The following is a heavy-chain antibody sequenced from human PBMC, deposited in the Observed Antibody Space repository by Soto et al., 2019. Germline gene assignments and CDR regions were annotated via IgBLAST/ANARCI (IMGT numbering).Heavy chain of an antibody. D-gene: IGHD5-18*01. V-gene: IGHV1-46*03. J-gene: IGHJ6*02. CDR3: ASDYVDTAMAPNGMDV. CDR2: INPSGGST. CDR1: GYTFTSYY. Sequence: AASVKVSCKASGYTFTSYYMHWVRQAPGQGLEWMGIINPSGGSTSYAQKFQGRVTMTRDTSTSTVYMELSSLRSEDTAVYYCASDYVDTAMAPNGMDVWGQGTTVTVSS.